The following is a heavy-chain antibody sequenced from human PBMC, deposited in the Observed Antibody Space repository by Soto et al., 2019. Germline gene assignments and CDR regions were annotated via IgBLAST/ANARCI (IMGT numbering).Heavy chain of an antibody. CDR1: GGSISSSSYY. CDR2: IYYGGST. D-gene: IGHD2-2*01. Sequence: PSETLSLTCTVSGGSISSSSYYWGWIRQPPGKGLEWIGSIYYGGSTYYNPSLKSRVTISVDTSKNQFSLKLSSVTAADTAVYYCARDEDIVLVPAATHPVYYYGMDVWGQGTTVTVSS. CDR3: ARDEDIVLVPAATHPVYYYGMDV. V-gene: IGHV4-39*02. J-gene: IGHJ6*02.